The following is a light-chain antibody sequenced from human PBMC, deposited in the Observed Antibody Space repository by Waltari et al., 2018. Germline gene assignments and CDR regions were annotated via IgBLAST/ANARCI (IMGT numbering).Light chain of an antibody. Sequence: DIVLTQSPAILSLSPGERASLSCRASQSVTNYLAWYQQKPGQAPRLLIYDTSNRATGIPARFTGSGFGTDFTLTSSSLEPEDFAVYYCQQRRSWPLSFGGGTKVEIK. CDR2: DTS. CDR1: QSVTNY. V-gene: IGKV3-11*01. CDR3: QQRRSWPLS. J-gene: IGKJ4*01.